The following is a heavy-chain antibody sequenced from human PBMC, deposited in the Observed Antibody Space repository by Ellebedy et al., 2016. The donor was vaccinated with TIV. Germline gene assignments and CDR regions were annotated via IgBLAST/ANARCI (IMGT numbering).Heavy chain of an antibody. CDR3: ARDAYYYDSSGYDY. CDR1: GFTFSSYA. Sequence: GESLKISCTASGFTFSSYATHWVRQAPGKGLEYVSAISSNGGSTYYANSVKGRFTISRDNSKNTLYLQMGSLRAEDMAVYYCARDAYYYDSSGYDYWGQGTLVTVSS. J-gene: IGHJ4*02. D-gene: IGHD3-22*01. V-gene: IGHV3-64*01. CDR2: ISSNGGST.